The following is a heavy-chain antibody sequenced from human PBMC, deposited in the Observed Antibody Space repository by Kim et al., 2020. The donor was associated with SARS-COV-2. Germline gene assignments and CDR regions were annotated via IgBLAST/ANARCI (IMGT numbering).Heavy chain of an antibody. D-gene: IGHD6-13*01. J-gene: IGHJ4*02. CDR3: AREAAAGHFDY. V-gene: IGHV3-21*01. Sequence: INYTDSVKGRFTIYTHTAKNSMYLQMNSLRAEETAVYYCAREAAAGHFDYWGQGTLVTVSS. CDR2: I.